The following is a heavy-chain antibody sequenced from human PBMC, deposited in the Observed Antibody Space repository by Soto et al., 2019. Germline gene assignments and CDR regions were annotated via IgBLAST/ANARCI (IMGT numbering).Heavy chain of an antibody. D-gene: IGHD3-3*01. CDR2: ISGSGDNT. CDR1: GFTFSSYA. J-gene: IGHJ6*03. V-gene: IGHV3-23*01. Sequence: EVQLLESGGGLVQPGGSLRLSCAASGFTFSSYALNWVRQAPGKGLEWVSVISGSGDNTYYADSVKGRFTISRDNSKNTLYLQMNSLRDEDTAVYYCAKDLGTDDFWSAYYTYYYMDVWGKGTTVTVSS. CDR3: AKDLGTDDFWSAYYTYYYMDV.